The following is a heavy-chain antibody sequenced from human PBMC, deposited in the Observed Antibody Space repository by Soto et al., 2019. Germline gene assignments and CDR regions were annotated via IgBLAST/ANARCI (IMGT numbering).Heavy chain of an antibody. D-gene: IGHD2-2*01. J-gene: IGHJ4*02. CDR3: AKGSHLIVVVPAAIIFDY. Sequence: PGGSLGLSCAASGFTFSSYAMSWVRQAPGKGLEWVSAISGSGGSTYYADSVKGRFTISRDNSKNTLYLQMNSLRAEDTAVYYCAKGSHLIVVVPAAIIFDYWGQGTLVTVSS. CDR2: ISGSGGST. V-gene: IGHV3-23*01. CDR1: GFTFSSYA.